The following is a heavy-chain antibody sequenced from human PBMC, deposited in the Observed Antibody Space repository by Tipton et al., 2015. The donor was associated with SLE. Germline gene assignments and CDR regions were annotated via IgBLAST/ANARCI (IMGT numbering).Heavy chain of an antibody. D-gene: IGHD4-17*01. V-gene: IGHV4-61*09. CDR3: ARDKNGDYYDY. CDR1: GDSISSGSYY. CDR2: IYATGIT. Sequence: TLSLTCTVSGDSISSGSYYWSWIRQPAGKGLEWIGHIYATGITNYNPSLKSRVTISVDTSKNRFSLKLSSVTAADTAVYYCARDKNGDYYDYWGQGTLVTVSS. J-gene: IGHJ4*02.